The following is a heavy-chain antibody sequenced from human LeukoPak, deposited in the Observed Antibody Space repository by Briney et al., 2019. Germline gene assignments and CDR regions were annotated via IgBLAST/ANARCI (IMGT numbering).Heavy chain of an antibody. Sequence: PSETLSLTCTVFGDSVSSSNYYWAWFRQPPGTGLDWIGSLYYDGSTYYNPSLKSRVTISVDTSKNQFSLKLSSVTAADTAVYYCARHWSDSSGYYIFDYWGQGTLVTVSS. V-gene: IGHV4-39*01. D-gene: IGHD3-22*01. CDR1: GDSVSSSNYY. CDR2: LYYDGST. J-gene: IGHJ4*02. CDR3: ARHWSDSSGYYIFDY.